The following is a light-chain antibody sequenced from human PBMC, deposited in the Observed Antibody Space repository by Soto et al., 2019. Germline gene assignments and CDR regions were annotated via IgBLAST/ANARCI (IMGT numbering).Light chain of an antibody. Sequence: QAVVTQPPSASGTPGQRVTISCSGSSSNIGSNTVNWYQQLPGTAPKLLIYSNNQRPSGVPDRFSGSKSGTSASLALSGLQFEDEADYSCADWVESLNVRVFGGGTKLTVL. CDR2: SNN. V-gene: IGLV1-44*01. CDR1: SSNIGSNT. CDR3: ADWVESLNVRV. J-gene: IGLJ2*01.